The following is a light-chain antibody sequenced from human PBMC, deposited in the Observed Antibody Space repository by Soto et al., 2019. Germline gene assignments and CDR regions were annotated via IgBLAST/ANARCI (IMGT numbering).Light chain of an antibody. Sequence: QSALTQPASVSGSPGQSITISCTGSATDVGAYNYVSWYQQHPGRAPKLIIYAVTDRPSGVADRFSGSKSGDTASLTISGLQPEDDAHYYCSSFTSSTTLLFGGGTKLTVL. CDR2: AVT. CDR3: SSFTSSTTLL. J-gene: IGLJ2*01. CDR1: ATDVGAYNY. V-gene: IGLV2-14*01.